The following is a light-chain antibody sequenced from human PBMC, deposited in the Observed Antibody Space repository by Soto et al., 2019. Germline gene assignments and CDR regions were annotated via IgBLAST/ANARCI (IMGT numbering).Light chain of an antibody. CDR3: QQSYNGAT. V-gene: IGKV3-11*01. J-gene: IGKJ3*01. CDR1: QGMAAS. CDR2: RAS. Sequence: EIVLTQSPATLSLSPGERATPSCRARQGMAASLAGNDRKPGQAPGLLIFRASDRPTAIPDRFSGSGFGTDFTLTISSLEPEDFAVYYCQQSYNGATFGPGTKVDVK.